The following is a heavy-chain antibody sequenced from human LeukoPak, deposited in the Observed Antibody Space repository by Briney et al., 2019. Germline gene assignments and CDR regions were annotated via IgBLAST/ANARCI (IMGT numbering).Heavy chain of an antibody. Sequence: ASVKVSCKASGGTFSSYAISWVRQAPGQGLEWMGWISAYNGNTNYAQKLQGRVTMTTDTSTSTAYMELRSLRSDDTAVYYCARSEDSSGWGLYWYFDLWGRGTLVTVSS. CDR3: ARSEDSSGWGLYWYFDL. J-gene: IGHJ2*01. CDR2: ISAYNGNT. CDR1: GGTFSSYA. V-gene: IGHV1-18*01. D-gene: IGHD3-22*01.